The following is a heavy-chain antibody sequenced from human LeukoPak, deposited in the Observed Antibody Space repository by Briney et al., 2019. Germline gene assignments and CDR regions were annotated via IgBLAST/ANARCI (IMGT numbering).Heavy chain of an antibody. CDR3: ARLETYDSTLDY. D-gene: IGHD3-22*01. CDR2: IYYSGST. J-gene: IGHJ4*02. V-gene: IGHV4-39*01. CDR1: GGSISSSSYY. Sequence: KPSETLSLTCTVSGGSISSSSYYWGWIRQPPGKGLEWIGSIYYSGSTYYNPSLKSRITISVDTPKNQFSLKLSSVTAADTAVYYCARLETYDSTLDYWGQGTLVTVSS.